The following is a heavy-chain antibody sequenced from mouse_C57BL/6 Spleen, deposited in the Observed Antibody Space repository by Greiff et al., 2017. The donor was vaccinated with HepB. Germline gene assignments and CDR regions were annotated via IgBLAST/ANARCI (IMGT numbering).Heavy chain of an antibody. V-gene: IGHV1-66*01. D-gene: IGHD1-1*01. Sequence: VQLQQSGPELVKPGASVKISCKASGYSFTSYYIHWVKQRPGQGLEWIGWIYPGSGNTKYNEKFKGKATLTADTSSSTAYMQLSSLTSEDSAVYYCARLGYYGSSGGFAYWGQGTLDTVSA. J-gene: IGHJ3*01. CDR1: GYSFTSYY. CDR3: ARLGYYGSSGGFAY. CDR2: IYPGSGNT.